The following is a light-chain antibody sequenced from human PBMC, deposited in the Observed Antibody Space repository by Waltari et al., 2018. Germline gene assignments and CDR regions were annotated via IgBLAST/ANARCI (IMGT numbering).Light chain of an antibody. V-gene: IGKV1-8*01. J-gene: IGKJ1*01. CDR2: AVS. CDR1: EDVRSY. Sequence: AIRVTQSPSSVSASTGDTVTITCRASEDVRSYFGWCQQKPGKAPQLLVYAVSSLQTGVPARFSARGSGTHFTLTINDVQFEDFATYHCEQYYSFPRTFGQGTKVEV. CDR3: EQYYSFPRT.